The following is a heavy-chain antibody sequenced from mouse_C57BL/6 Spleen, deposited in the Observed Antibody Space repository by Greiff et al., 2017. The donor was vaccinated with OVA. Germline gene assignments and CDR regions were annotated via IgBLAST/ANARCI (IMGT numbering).Heavy chain of an antibody. Sequence: QVQLQQSGAELARPGASVKLSCKASGYTFTSYGISWVKQRTGQGLEWIGEIYPRSGNTYYNEKFKGKATLTADKSSSTAYMELRSLTSEDSAVYFCAREEPYAMDYWGQGTSVTVSS. CDR3: AREEPYAMDY. J-gene: IGHJ4*01. V-gene: IGHV1-81*01. CDR1: GYTFTSYG. CDR2: IYPRSGNT.